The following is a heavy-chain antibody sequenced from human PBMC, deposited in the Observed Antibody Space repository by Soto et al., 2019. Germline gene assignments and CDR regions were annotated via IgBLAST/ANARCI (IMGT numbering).Heavy chain of an antibody. D-gene: IGHD2-21*02. CDR3: AREGMSDWDRYYAMGV. Sequence: LRLSCAASAFTVNNNYMNWVRQAPGKGLEWVSLIYAGGLTYYAESVKGRFIISRDNSKNTLYLQMNSLRAEDTAVYYCAREGMSDWDRYYAMGVWRQGTTVTVSS. CDR2: IYAGGLT. CDR1: AFTVNNNY. J-gene: IGHJ6*02. V-gene: IGHV3-53*01.